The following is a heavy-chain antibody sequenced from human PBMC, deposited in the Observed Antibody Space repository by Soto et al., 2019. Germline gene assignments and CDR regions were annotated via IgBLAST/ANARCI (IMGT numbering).Heavy chain of an antibody. Sequence: SVKVSCKASGGTFSSYAISWVRQAPGQGLEWMGGIIPIFGTANYAQKFQGRFTITADESTSTAYMELSSLRSEETAVYYCARVRSSSDAFDIWGQGTMVTVSS. CDR2: IIPIFGTA. CDR1: GGTFSSYA. V-gene: IGHV1-69*13. J-gene: IGHJ3*02. D-gene: IGHD6-6*01. CDR3: ARVRSSSDAFDI.